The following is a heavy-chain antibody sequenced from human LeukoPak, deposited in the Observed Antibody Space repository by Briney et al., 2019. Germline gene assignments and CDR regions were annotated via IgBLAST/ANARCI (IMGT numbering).Heavy chain of an antibody. CDR3: ARQGFYYGSGTDFHH. CDR2: IYYSGNT. V-gene: IGHV4-39*01. D-gene: IGHD3-10*01. CDR1: GGSISSTDYY. Sequence: SETLSLTCIVSGGSISSTDYYWGWIRQPPGKGLEWIGNIYYSGNTYYNPSLKSRVTISVDTSKNQFSLRLSSVTAADTAVYYCARQGFYYGSGTDFHHWGQGTLFTFSS. J-gene: IGHJ1*01.